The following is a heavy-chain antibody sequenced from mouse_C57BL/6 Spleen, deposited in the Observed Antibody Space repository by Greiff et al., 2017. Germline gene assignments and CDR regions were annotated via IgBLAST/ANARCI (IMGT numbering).Heavy chain of an antibody. J-gene: IGHJ4*01. CDR2: IYWDDDK. V-gene: IGHV8-12*01. CDR3: ARSPSYYDYEGAMDY. CDR1: GFSLSTSGMG. D-gene: IGHD2-4*01. Sequence: QVTLKVSGPGILQSSQTLSLTCSFSGFSLSTSGMGVSWIRQPSGKGLEWLAHIYWDDDKRYNPSLKSRLTISTDTSRNQVFLKITSVDTADTATYYCARSPSYYDYEGAMDYWGQGTSVTVSS.